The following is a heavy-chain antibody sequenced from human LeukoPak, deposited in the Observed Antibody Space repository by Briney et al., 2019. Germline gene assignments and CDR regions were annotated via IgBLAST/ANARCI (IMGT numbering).Heavy chain of an antibody. Sequence: SETLSLTCTVSGGSISSYYWSWIRQPPGKGLEWIGYIYYSGSTNYNPSLKSRVTISVDTSKNQFSLKLSSVTAADTAVYYCARQSLRGYCSGGSCYHRLYNWFDPWGQGTLVTVSS. V-gene: IGHV4-59*08. CDR2: IYYSGST. CDR1: GGSISSYY. CDR3: ARQSLRGYCSGGSCYHRLYNWFDP. J-gene: IGHJ5*02. D-gene: IGHD2-15*01.